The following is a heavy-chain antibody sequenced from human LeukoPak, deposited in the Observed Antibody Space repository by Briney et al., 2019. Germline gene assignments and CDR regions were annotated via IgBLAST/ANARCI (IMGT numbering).Heavy chain of an antibody. D-gene: IGHD5-12*01. V-gene: IGHV4-34*01. CDR3: ARGRDGYNL. CDR1: GGSFSGYY. Sequence: PSETLSLTCAVYGGSFSGYYWSWIRQPPGKGLEWIGEINHSGSTNYNPSLKSRVTISVDTSKNQFSLKLSSVTAADTAVYYCARGRDGYNLWGQGTLVTASS. J-gene: IGHJ4*02. CDR2: INHSGST.